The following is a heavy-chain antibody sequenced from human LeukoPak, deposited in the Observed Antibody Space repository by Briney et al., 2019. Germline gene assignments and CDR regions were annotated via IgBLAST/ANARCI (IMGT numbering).Heavy chain of an antibody. J-gene: IGHJ4*02. V-gene: IGHV3-15*01. D-gene: IGHD3-9*01. CDR3: TTGARYFDWLWDY. Sequence: GGSLRLSCAASGFTFSNAWMSWVRQAPGKGLEWVGRIKSKTDGGTTDYAAPVKGRFTISRDDSKNTLYLQMNSLKTEDTAVYYCTTGARYFDWLWDYWGQGTLPTVSS. CDR2: IKSKTDGGTT. CDR1: GFTFSNAW.